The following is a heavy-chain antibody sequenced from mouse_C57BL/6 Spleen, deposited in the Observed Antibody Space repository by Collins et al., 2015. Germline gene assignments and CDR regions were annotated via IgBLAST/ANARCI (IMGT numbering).Heavy chain of an antibody. V-gene: IGHV5-12*01. CDR1: GFTFSDYY. J-gene: IGHJ4*01. Sequence: EVKLVKSGGGLVQPGGSLKLSCAASGFTFSDYYMYWVRQTPEKRLEWVAYISNGGGSTYYPDTVKGRFTISRDNAKNTLYLQMSRLKSEDTAMYYCARRGFYYAMDYWGQGTSVTVSS. CDR3: ARRGFYYAMDY. CDR2: ISNGGGST.